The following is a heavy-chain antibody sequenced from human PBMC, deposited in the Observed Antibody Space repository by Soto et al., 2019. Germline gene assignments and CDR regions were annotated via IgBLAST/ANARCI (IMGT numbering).Heavy chain of an antibody. CDR2: IIPIFGTA. CDR1: GGTFSSYA. D-gene: IGHD6-13*01. J-gene: IGHJ5*02. Sequence: QVQLVQSGAEVKKPGSSVKVSCKASGGTFSSYAISWVRQAPGQGLEWMGGIIPIFGTANYAQKFQGRVTIPADESTSTAYMELSSLRSEDSAVYYCATYSSSWSYRGGWFDPWGQGTLVTVSS. V-gene: IGHV1-69*01. CDR3: ATYSSSWSYRGGWFDP.